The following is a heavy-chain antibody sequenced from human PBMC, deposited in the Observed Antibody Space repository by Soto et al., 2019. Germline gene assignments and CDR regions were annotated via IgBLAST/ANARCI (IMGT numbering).Heavy chain of an antibody. Sequence: EVQLVASGGGLIQPGGSLRLSCAASGFNGRINYMTWVRRAPGKGLEWVSVSYRAGTISYADSVKVRFTTSSDNSQNTRILTTNSLMAEDTAIYYGARDSGQMWGNYDMDVWGQGTKVTGSS. V-gene: IGHV3-53*01. D-gene: IGHD2-15*01. J-gene: IGHJ6*02. CDR1: GFNGRINY. CDR3: ARDSGQMWGNYDMDV. CDR2: SYRAGTI.